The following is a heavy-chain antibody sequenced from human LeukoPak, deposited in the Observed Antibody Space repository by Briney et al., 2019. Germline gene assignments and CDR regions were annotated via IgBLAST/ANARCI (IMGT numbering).Heavy chain of an antibody. V-gene: IGHV3-30*04. CDR2: ISYDGSDK. J-gene: IGHJ6*03. D-gene: IGHD1-26*01. CDR3: ARSFATSYYYMDV. Sequence: GRSLRLSCAASGFTFSNYAMHWVRQAPGKGLEWVAVISYDGSDKYYADSVKGRFTISRDNSKNTLYLQMNSLRAEDTAVYYCARSFATSYYYMDVWGKGTTVTVSS. CDR1: GFTFSNYA.